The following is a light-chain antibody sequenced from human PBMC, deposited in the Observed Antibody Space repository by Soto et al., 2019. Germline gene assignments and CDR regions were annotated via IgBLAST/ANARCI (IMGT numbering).Light chain of an antibody. V-gene: IGKV3-20*01. Sequence: EIGWTQSPGTLSLSPGERATLSCRASQSVSSSYLAWYQQKPGQAPRLLIYGASSRATGIPDRFSGSGSGTDFTLTISRLEPEDFAVYYCQQYDSSPVTFGQGTKVEIK. CDR2: GAS. CDR3: QQYDSSPVT. CDR1: QSVSSSY. J-gene: IGKJ1*01.